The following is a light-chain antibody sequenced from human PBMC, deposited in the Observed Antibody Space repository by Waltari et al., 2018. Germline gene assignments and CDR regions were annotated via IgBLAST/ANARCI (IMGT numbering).Light chain of an antibody. Sequence: EIVLTQSPGTLSLSPGERATLSCRAIQSVSSSYLGWYQQRPGQPPRLLIYGASSRATGIPDRFSGSGSGTDFTLTISRLEPEDFAVYHCQQYGGSPPAWTFGQGTKVEIK. J-gene: IGKJ1*01. CDR1: QSVSSSY. CDR3: QQYGGSPPAWT. V-gene: IGKV3-20*01. CDR2: GAS.